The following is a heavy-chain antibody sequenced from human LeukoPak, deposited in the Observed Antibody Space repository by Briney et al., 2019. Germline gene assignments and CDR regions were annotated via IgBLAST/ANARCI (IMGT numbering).Heavy chain of an antibody. Sequence: PGGSLRLSCAASGFIVSGYWMHWVRHAPGKGLVWVSRINSDGTTTDYADSVKGRVTVSRDNGRNTVYLQMSSLRADDTAIYYCARVSPYRVARLGALDIWGQGTKVTVSS. V-gene: IGHV3-74*01. CDR3: ARVSPYRVARLGALDI. CDR2: INSDGTTT. J-gene: IGHJ3*02. CDR1: GFIVSGYW. D-gene: IGHD3-16*02.